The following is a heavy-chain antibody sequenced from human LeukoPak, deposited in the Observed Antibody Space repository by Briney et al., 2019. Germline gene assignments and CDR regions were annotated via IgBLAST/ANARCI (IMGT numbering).Heavy chain of an antibody. Sequence: ASVKVSCKASGYTFTGYYVHWVRQAPGQGLEWMGWINPNSGGTNYAQKFQGWVTMTRDTSISTAYMELSRLRSDDTAVYYCARGGMVRGVLGDYWGQGTLVTVSS. CDR1: GYTFTGYY. D-gene: IGHD3-10*01. CDR3: ARGGMVRGVLGDY. V-gene: IGHV1-2*04. CDR2: INPNSGGT. J-gene: IGHJ4*02.